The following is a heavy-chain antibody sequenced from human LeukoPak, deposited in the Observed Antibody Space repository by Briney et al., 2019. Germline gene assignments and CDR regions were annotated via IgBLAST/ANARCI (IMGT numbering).Heavy chain of an antibody. CDR2: ISSSSSYI. Sequence: GGSLRLSCAASGFTLSSYSMNWVRQAPGKGLEWVSSISSSSSYIYYADSVKGRFTISRDNAKNSLYLQMNSLRAEDTAVYYCARDRRDTSMVWDYWGRGTLVTVSS. J-gene: IGHJ4*02. D-gene: IGHD5-18*01. V-gene: IGHV3-21*01. CDR1: GFTLSSYS. CDR3: ARDRRDTSMVWDY.